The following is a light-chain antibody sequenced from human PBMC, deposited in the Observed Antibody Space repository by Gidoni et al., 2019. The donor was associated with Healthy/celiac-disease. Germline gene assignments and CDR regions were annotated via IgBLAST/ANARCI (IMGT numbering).Light chain of an antibody. CDR1: QGIRND. Sequence: AIQMTPSPSSPSASVGDRVTITCRASQGIRNDLGWYQQKPGKAPKLLIYAASSLQSGVPSRFSGSGSGTDFTLTISSRQPEDFATYYCLQDYNYPRTFXHXTKVEIK. V-gene: IGKV1-6*01. CDR2: AAS. J-gene: IGKJ1*01. CDR3: LQDYNYPRT.